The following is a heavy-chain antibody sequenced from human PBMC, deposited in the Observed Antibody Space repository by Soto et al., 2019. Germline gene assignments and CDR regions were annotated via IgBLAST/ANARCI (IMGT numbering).Heavy chain of an antibody. D-gene: IGHD3-10*01. V-gene: IGHV3-74*01. Sequence: PXXSLRLSCAASRFTFISYSMNWVRQAPGRGLVWLSHIXSDGTXIVYADPVKGXXTISRDNXXNTLYLQMNSLRVEDTAVYYCARDRGYPDSFDLWGQGTMVTVSS. J-gene: IGHJ3*01. CDR2: IXSDGTXI. CDR1: RFTFISYS. CDR3: ARDRGYPDSFDL.